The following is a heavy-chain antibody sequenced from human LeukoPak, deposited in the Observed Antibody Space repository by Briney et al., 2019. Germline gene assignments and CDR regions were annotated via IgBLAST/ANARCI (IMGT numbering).Heavy chain of an antibody. Sequence: GGSLRLSCAASGFTVSSNYMSWVRQAPGKGLEWASVIYSGGSTYYADSVKGRFTISRDNSKNTLYLQMNSLRAEDTAVYYCARSMGEDAFDIWGQGTMVTVSS. CDR3: ARSMGEDAFDI. D-gene: IGHD2-21*01. CDR2: IYSGGST. CDR1: GFTVSSNY. V-gene: IGHV3-66*01. J-gene: IGHJ3*02.